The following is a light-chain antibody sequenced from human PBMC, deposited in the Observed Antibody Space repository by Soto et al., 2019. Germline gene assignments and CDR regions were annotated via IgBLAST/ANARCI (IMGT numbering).Light chain of an antibody. V-gene: IGKV2-28*01. Sequence: ENMVNHAMLTLPVTPRDPASISGRSSLILIYNDAYNYVDWYVQKPGQSPQLLIYFGSNRAPGVHDRFSGSGSGTDFTLKINRVEAEDVGTYYCMQALQSLTFGQGRLLEIK. CDR1: LILIYNDAYNY. J-gene: IGKJ5*01. CDR3: MQALQSLT. CDR2: FGS.